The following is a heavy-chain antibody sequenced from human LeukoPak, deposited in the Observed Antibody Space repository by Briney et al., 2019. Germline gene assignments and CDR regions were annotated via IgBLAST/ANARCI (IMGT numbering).Heavy chain of an antibody. CDR1: GGSISDGSSY. D-gene: IGHD3-22*01. V-gene: IGHV4-39*01. CDR3: ARNTSYHYDRSGDLFDF. J-gene: IGHJ4*02. CDR2: IYNSAST. Sequence: PSETLSLTCSVSGGSISDGSSYWGWIRQPPGKGLEWLGSIYNSASTTYNPSLKSRVIISIDTSNNQFSLKQSSVTAADTALYYCARNTSYHYDRSGDLFDFWGQGTLVTVSS.